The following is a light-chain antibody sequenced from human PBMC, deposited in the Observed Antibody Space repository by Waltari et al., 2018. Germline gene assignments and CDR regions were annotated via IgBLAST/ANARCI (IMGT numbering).Light chain of an antibody. V-gene: IGKV4-1*01. Sequence: DIVMTQSPESLTVSLGERATVNCESSQSLLSNRRNHLAWYQQKPGQPPKSPFYWASTRQSGVPDRFNASGSGTDFTLTISSLQAEDVAVYFCQQYYTRPLTFGEGTKVEI. CDR3: QQYYTRPLT. CDR2: WAS. J-gene: IGKJ4*01. CDR1: QSLLSNRRNH.